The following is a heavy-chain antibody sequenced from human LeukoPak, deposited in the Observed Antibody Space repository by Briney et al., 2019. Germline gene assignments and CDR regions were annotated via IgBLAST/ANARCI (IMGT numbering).Heavy chain of an antibody. J-gene: IGHJ6*04. D-gene: IGHD3-10*01. CDR1: GGSVSSGSYY. V-gene: IGHV4-61*01. CDR2: IYYSGST. Sequence: SETLSLTCTVSGGSVSSGSYYWSWIRQPPGKGLEWIGYIYYSGSTNYNPSLKSRVTISVDTSKNQFSLKLSSVTAADTAVYYCARDSLWFGSGMDVWGKGTTVTVSS. CDR3: ARDSLWFGSGMDV.